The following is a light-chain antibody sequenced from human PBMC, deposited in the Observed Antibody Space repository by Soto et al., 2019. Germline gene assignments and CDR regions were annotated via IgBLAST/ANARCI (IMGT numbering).Light chain of an antibody. CDR3: SSYTTSSTHVV. CDR2: DVS. Sequence: QSALTQPASVSGSPGQSITISCTGTSSDVGSYNDVSWYQQYPGKAPKLMIYDVSNRPSGVSYRFSGSKSGNTASLTISGRQAEDEADYYCSSYTTSSTHVVFGGGTKLTVL. J-gene: IGLJ2*01. CDR1: SSDVGSYND. V-gene: IGLV2-14*01.